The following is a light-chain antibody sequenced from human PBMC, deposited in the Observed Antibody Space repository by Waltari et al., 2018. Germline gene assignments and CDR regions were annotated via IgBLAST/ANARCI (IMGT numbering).Light chain of an antibody. J-gene: IGKJ4*01. CDR2: DAS. V-gene: IGKV3-11*01. Sequence: DIVLTQSPATLSLSPGERATLSCRASHSVSSSLAWYQQKGGQAPRLLIYDASNRAAGIPARFSGSGSGTDFTLTISSLEPEDFTVYYCQHRSNWPSLTFGGGTKVEI. CDR3: QHRSNWPSLT. CDR1: HSVSSS.